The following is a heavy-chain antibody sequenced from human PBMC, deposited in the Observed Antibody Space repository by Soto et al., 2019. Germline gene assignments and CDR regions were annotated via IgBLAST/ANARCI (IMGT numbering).Heavy chain of an antibody. J-gene: IGHJ4*02. V-gene: IGHV3-23*01. D-gene: IGHD3-22*01. Sequence: PGGSLRLSCAASGFTFSSYAMSWVRQAPGKGLEWVSAISGSGGSTYYADSVKGRFTISRDNSKNTLYLQMNSLRAEDTAVYYCATSLVVVIRRSSYWGQGTLVTVSS. CDR1: GFTFSSYA. CDR2: ISGSGGST. CDR3: ATSLVVVIRRSSY.